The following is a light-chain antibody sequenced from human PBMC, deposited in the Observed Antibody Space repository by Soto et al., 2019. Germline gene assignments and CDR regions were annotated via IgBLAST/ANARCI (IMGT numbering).Light chain of an antibody. V-gene: IGLV4-69*01. J-gene: IGLJ3*02. CDR1: SGHTSYA. CDR2: LNSDGSH. Sequence: QLVLTQSPSASASLGASVKLTCTLSSGHTSYAIAWHQQQPEKGPRYLMNLNSDGSHSRGDGIPDRFSGSSSGAERYLTISSLQSEDKADYYCQTWGTGINWVFGGGTKLTVL. CDR3: QTWGTGINWV.